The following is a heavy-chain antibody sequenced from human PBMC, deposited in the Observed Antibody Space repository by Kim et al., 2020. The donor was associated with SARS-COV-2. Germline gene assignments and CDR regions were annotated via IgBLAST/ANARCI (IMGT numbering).Heavy chain of an antibody. J-gene: IGHJ6*02. Sequence: SETLSLTCTVSGGSINGYYWSWVRQPPGKGLEWIGYLYYTGRSHSNPSLAGRVSMSVDLSINQFSMRLFSVTAADTAVYYCVRDGDTLVVSPDKRRFFTYCGMDVWGQGTTVSVSS. D-gene: IGHD3-3*01. CDR2: LYYTGRS. CDR1: GGSINGYY. V-gene: IGHV4-59*13. CDR3: VRDGDTLVVSPDKRRFFTYCGMDV.